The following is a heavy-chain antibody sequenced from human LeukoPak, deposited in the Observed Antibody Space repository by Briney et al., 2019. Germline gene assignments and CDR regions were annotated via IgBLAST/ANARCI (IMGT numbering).Heavy chain of an antibody. CDR3: ARAPSITGTTPPGY. V-gene: IGHV1-8*01. CDR1: GYTFTSYD. J-gene: IGHJ4*02. D-gene: IGHD1-7*01. Sequence: ASVKVSCKASGYTFTSYDINWVRQATGQGLEWMGWTNPNSGNTGYAQKFQGRVTMTRNTSISTAYMELSSLRSEDTAVYYCARAPSITGTTPPGYWGQGTLVTVSS. CDR2: TNPNSGNT.